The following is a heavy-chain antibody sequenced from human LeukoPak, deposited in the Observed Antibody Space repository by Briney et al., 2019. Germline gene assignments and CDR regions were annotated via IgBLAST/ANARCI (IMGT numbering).Heavy chain of an antibody. J-gene: IGHJ2*01. CDR2: INHSGST. V-gene: IGHV4-34*01. D-gene: IGHD3-9*01. CDR1: GGSFSGYY. Sequence: SETLSLTCAVYGGSFSGYYWSWIRQPPGKGLEWIGEINHSGSTNYNPSLKSRVTISVDTSKNQFSLKLSSVTAADTAVYYCARQYTDILTGYYRGELYWFFDLWGRGTLVTVSS. CDR3: ARQYTDILTGYYRGELYWFFDL.